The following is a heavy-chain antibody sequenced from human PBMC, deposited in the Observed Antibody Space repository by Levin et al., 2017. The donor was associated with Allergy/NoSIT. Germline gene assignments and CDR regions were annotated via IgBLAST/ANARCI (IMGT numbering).Heavy chain of an antibody. CDR2: ISWNSDNT. CDR3: AKKGSEQFGSHFYSGMDV. CDR1: GFPFEYYA. Sequence: GGSLRLSCAASGFPFEYYAMHWVRQTPGKGLEWVSGISWNSDNTAYADSVKGRFIISRDNAKNSLYLQMNGLREEDTGLYYCAKKGSEQFGSHFYSGMDVWGPGTTVTVSS. D-gene: IGHD3-10*01. J-gene: IGHJ6*02. V-gene: IGHV3-9*01.